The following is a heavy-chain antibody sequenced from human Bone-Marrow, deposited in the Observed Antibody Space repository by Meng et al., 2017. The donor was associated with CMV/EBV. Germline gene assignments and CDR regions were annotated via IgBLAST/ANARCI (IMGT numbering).Heavy chain of an antibody. Sequence: SETLSLTCTVSGGSISSYYWRWIRQPPGKGLEWIGYIYYSGSTNYNPSLKSRVTISVDTSKNQFSLKLSSVTAADTAVYYCARCSPFALGTGDWFDPWGQGTLVTVSS. CDR2: IYYSGST. J-gene: IGHJ5*02. CDR1: GGSISSYY. CDR3: ARCSPFALGTGDWFDP. V-gene: IGHV4-59*01. D-gene: IGHD7-27*01.